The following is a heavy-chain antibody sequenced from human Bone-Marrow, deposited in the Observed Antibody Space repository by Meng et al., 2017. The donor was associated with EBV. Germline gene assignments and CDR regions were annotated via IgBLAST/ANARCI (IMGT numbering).Heavy chain of an antibody. V-gene: IGHV1-18*01. Sequence: QIQLGQAGGEVQKPGASVRVSCNTSGYTFSSFTLNWVRQVPGQGFEWVGWIHGYSANTHYAQKFHGRVNMSTDTSTDTSYMELKNLRPDDTAIYYCVRFSNYVLDHWGQGTLVTVSS. CDR1: GYTFSSFT. CDR3: VRFSNYVLDH. J-gene: IGHJ4*02. D-gene: IGHD3-10*01. CDR2: IHGYSANT.